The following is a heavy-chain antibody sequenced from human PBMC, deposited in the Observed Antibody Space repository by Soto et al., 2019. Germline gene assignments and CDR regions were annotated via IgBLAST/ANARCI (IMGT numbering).Heavy chain of an antibody. Sequence: VQLLESGGGLVQPGGSLRLSCATYRFAFSNYVMSWVRQAPGKGLEWVAAIGATNADTFYAGSVKGRFAISRDNYMNTLYLQMSGLRGDDTAVYYCAKGMSGSPPYNWFDPWGQGTLVIVSS. D-gene: IGHD6-13*01. V-gene: IGHV3-23*01. CDR1: RFAFSNYV. J-gene: IGHJ5*02. CDR2: IGATNADT. CDR3: AKGMSGSPPYNWFDP.